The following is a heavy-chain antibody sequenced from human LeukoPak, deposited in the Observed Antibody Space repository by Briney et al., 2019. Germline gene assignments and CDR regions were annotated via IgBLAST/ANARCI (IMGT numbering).Heavy chain of an antibody. V-gene: IGHV3-30-3*01. CDR2: ISYDGSNK. D-gene: IGHD3-22*01. CDR1: GFTFSSYA. CDR3: ARASYYYDSSGHPY. Sequence: GRSLRLSCAASGFTFSSYAMHWVRQAPGKGLEWVAVISYDGSNKYYADSVKGRFTISRDNSKNTLYLQMNSLRAEDTAVYYCARASYYYDSSGHPYWGQGTLVTVSS. J-gene: IGHJ4*02.